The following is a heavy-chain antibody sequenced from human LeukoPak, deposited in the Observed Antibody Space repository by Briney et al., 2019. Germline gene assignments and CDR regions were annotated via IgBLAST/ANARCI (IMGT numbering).Heavy chain of an antibody. J-gene: IGHJ4*02. CDR1: GGSISSFY. CDR3: ARLSRSGYFPFDY. Sequence: PSETLSLTCTVSGGSISSFYWSWIRQPPGKGLEWIGYINYSGTTKYNPSLKSRVTFLVDTSKNQFSLKLSSVTAADTAVYYCARLSRSGYFPFDYWGQGTLVTVSS. V-gene: IGHV4-59*12. CDR2: INYSGTT. D-gene: IGHD3-3*01.